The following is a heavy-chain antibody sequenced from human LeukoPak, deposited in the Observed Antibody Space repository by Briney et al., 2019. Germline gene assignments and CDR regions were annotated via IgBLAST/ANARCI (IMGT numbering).Heavy chain of an antibody. Sequence: GGSLRLSCAASGFTVSSNYMSWVRQAPGKGLEWVSVIYSGGSTYYADSVKGRFTISRDNSKNTLYLQMNSLRAEDTAVYYCARGLSAAASRNYVDYWGQGTLVTVSS. D-gene: IGHD6-13*01. CDR2: IYSGGST. CDR3: ARGLSAAASRNYVDY. CDR1: GFTVSSNY. V-gene: IGHV3-53*01. J-gene: IGHJ4*02.